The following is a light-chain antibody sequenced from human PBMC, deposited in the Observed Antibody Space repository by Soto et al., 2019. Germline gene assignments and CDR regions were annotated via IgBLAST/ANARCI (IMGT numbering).Light chain of an antibody. CDR3: MKGTHWPRT. Sequence: DVVMTQSPLSLPVTLGQPASISCRASQGLVHGDGNTYLNWFQQRTGQYPRRLIYKVSKRDSGVRYRFSGSGSGTDFTLKISRVEDEDVGVYHCMKGTHWPRTFGQGTKVDIK. J-gene: IGKJ1*01. CDR2: KVS. V-gene: IGKV2-30*02. CDR1: QGLVHGDGNTY.